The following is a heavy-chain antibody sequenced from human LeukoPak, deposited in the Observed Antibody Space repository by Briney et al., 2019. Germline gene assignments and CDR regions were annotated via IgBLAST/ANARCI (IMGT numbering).Heavy chain of an antibody. CDR1: GYTFTSYG. D-gene: IGHD4-17*01. V-gene: IGHV1-18*01. CDR2: GRAYNGNT. J-gene: IGHJ3*02. CDR3: ARDRGALAVTTKLAFDI. Sequence: DSLKVSCKASGYTFTSYGISWGRQGPGHGLEWMGWGRAYNGNTNYAQKPQGRRTMSPDTSTSTAYTELRSLRSDDTAVYYCARDRGALAVTTKLAFDIWGQGTMVTVSS.